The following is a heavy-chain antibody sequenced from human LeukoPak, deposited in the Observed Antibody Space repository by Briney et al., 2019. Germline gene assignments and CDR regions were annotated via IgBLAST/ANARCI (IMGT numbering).Heavy chain of an antibody. J-gene: IGHJ6*03. V-gene: IGHV4-39*01. CDR3: ARHVGSGWYFSTRYYYYMDV. D-gene: IGHD6-19*01. CDR1: GGSISSSSYY. Sequence: SETLSLTCTVSGGSISSSSYYWGWIRQPPGKGLEWIGSIYYSGSTYYNPSLKSRVTISVDTSKNQFSLKLSSVTAADTAVYYCARHVGSGWYFSTRYYYYMDVWGKGTTVTISS. CDR2: IYYSGST.